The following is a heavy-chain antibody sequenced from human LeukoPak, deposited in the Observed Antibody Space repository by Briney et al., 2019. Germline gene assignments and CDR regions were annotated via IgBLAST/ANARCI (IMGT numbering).Heavy chain of an antibody. D-gene: IGHD3-3*01. CDR1: GLTFSSDS. CDR3: AKILAPYYFDY. J-gene: IGHJ4*02. CDR2: ISSTSSYI. V-gene: IGHV3-21*04. Sequence: NRWGYLGRSCSATGLTFSSDSMNWVRQAPGKGLEWVSSISSTSSYIYYADSVKGRFTISRDNAKNSLYLQMNSLRAEDTAVYYCAKILAPYYFDYWGQGTLVTVSS.